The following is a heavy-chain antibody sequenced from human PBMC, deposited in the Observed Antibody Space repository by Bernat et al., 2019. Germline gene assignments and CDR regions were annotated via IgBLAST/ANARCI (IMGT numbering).Heavy chain of an antibody. CDR3: ACTSSSSSVWKRAYYYYGMDV. CDR2: INHSGST. Sequence: QVQLQQWGAGLLKPSETLSLTCAVYGGSFSGYYWSWIRQPPGKGLEWIGEINHSGSTNYNPSLKSRVTISVDTSKNQFSLKLSSVTAADTAVYYCACTSSSSSVWKRAYYYYGMDVWGQGTTVTVSS. CDR1: GGSFSGYY. V-gene: IGHV4-34*01. J-gene: IGHJ6*02. D-gene: IGHD6-6*01.